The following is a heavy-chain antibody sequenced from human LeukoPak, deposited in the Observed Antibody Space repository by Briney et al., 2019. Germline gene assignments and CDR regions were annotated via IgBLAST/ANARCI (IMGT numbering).Heavy chain of an antibody. CDR3: TTAGVRGVIGDTDY. CDR1: GFTFSNAW. CDR2: IKSKTDGGTT. V-gene: IGHV3-15*01. Sequence: PGRSLRLSCAASGFTFSNAWMSWVRQAPGKGLEWVGRIKSKTDGGTTDYAAPVKGRFTISRDDSKNTLYLQMNSLKTEDTAVYYCTTAGVRGVIGDTDYWGQGTLVTVSS. D-gene: IGHD3-10*01. J-gene: IGHJ4*02.